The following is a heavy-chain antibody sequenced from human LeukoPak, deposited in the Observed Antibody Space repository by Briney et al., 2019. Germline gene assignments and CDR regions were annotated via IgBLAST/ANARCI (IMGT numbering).Heavy chain of an antibody. CDR2: IYHSGST. CDR3: ARDVMICDSSGQSH. J-gene: IGHJ4*02. V-gene: IGHV4-30-2*01. Sequence: TASETLSLTCTVSGGSISSGGYYWSWIRQPPGKGLEWIGYIYHSGSTYYNPSLKSRVTISVDRSKNQFSLKLSSVTAADTAVYYCARDVMICDSSGQSHWGQGTLVTVSS. CDR1: GGSISSGGYY. D-gene: IGHD3-22*01.